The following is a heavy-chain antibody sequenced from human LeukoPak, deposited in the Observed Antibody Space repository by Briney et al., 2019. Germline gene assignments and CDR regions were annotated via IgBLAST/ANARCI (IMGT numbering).Heavy chain of an antibody. CDR1: GYSFTSYW. CDR3: ARHLRPNWDSYYFDY. D-gene: IGHD1-7*01. CDR2: IYPDDSDT. Sequence: GESLKISCKGSGYSFTSYWIGWVRQMPGKGLEWMGIIYPDDSDTRYSPSFQGQVTISADKSISTAYLQWSSLKASDTAMYYCARHLRPNWDSYYFDYWGQGTLVTVSS. V-gene: IGHV5-51*01. J-gene: IGHJ4*02.